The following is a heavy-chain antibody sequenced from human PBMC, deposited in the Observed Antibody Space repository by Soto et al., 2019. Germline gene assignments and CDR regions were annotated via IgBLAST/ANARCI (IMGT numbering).Heavy chain of an antibody. CDR3: ARGQIVVVAAEYFDY. D-gene: IGHD2-15*01. CDR1: GGSFSGYY. J-gene: IGHJ4*02. V-gene: IGHV4-34*01. Sequence: SETLSLTCAVYGGSFSGYYWSWIRQPPGKGLEWIGEINHSGSTNYNPSLKSRVTISVDTSKNQFSLKLSSVTAADTAVYYCARGQIVVVAAEYFDYWGQGTLVTVSS. CDR2: INHSGST.